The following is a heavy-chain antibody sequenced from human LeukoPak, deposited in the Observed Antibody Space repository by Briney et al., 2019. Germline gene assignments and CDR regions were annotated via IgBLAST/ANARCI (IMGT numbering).Heavy chain of an antibody. CDR1: GGSISSSNYY. V-gene: IGHV4-39*07. Sequence: SETLSLTCTVSGGSISSSNYYWGWIRQPPGKGLEWIGSIFYSGNTYYNPSLKSRVTLLVDTSKNQFSLRLSSVTAADTALYYCAKDGPYDGRGYFDYWGQGTLVTVSS. CDR2: IFYSGNT. CDR3: AKDGPYDGRGYFDY. D-gene: IGHD3-22*01. J-gene: IGHJ4*02.